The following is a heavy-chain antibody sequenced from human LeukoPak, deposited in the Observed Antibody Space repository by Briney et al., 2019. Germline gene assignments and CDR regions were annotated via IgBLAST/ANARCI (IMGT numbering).Heavy chain of an antibody. CDR3: ARSRASSGLLGY. J-gene: IGHJ4*02. CDR1: GFTFSSYA. CDR2: ISGSGGST. V-gene: IGHV3-23*01. D-gene: IGHD6-19*01. Sequence: PGGSLRLSCAASGFTFSSYAMSWVRQAPGKGLEWVSAISGSGGSTYYADSVKGRFTISRDNSKNTLYLQMNSLRAEDTAVYYCARSRASSGLLGYWGQGTLVTVSS.